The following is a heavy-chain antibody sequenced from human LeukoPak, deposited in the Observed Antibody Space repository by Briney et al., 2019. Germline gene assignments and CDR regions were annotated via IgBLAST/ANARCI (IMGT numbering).Heavy chain of an antibody. J-gene: IGHJ4*02. Sequence: PGGSLRLSCAASGFTFSSYAMSWVRQAPGKGLEWVSTISGGGGSTYYADSVKGRFTISRDNSKNTLYLQMNSLRAEDTAVYYCAKDCGYSSGWPHFDYWGQGTLVTVSS. V-gene: IGHV3-23*01. CDR1: GFTFSSYA. CDR3: AKDCGYSSGWPHFDY. CDR2: ISGGGGST. D-gene: IGHD6-19*01.